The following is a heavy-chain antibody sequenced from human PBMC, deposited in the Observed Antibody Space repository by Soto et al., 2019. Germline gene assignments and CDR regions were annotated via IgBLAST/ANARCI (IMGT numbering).Heavy chain of an antibody. J-gene: IGHJ3*01. CDR1: GFSVNGKKY. V-gene: IGHV3-53*01. CDR3: ATWLLREHGFDV. CDR2: VYLTEGT. Sequence: GGSLRLSCAASGFSVNGKKYITWVRQAPGKGLEWVSAVYLTEGTYYADSVKGRFIVSLDSSRTTVYLQMNSLRPEDTAVYYCATWLLREHGFDVWGPGTMVTV. D-gene: IGHD6-19*01.